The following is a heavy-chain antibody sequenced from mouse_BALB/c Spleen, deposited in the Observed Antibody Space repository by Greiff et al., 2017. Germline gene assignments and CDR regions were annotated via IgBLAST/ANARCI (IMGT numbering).Heavy chain of an antibody. CDR3: TRSFHWDVEAMDY. Sequence: QVQLQQPGAELVRPGASVKLSCKASGYTFTSYWINWVKQRPGQGLEWIGNIYPSDSYTNYNQKFKDKATLTVDKSSSTAYMQLSSPTSEDSAVYYCTRSFHWDVEAMDYWGQGTSVTVSS. V-gene: IGHV1-69*02. CDR1: GYTFTSYW. CDR2: IYPSDSYT. D-gene: IGHD4-1*01. J-gene: IGHJ4*01.